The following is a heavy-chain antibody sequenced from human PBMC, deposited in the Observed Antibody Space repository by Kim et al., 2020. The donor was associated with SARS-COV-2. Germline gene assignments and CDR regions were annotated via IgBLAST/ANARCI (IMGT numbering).Heavy chain of an antibody. Sequence: SETLSLTCTVSGGSISSSSYYWGWIRQPPGKGLEWIGSIYYSGSTYYNPSLKSRVTISVDTSKNQFSLKLSSVTAADTAVYYCARPGIEYSSSSWFDPWGQGTLVTVSS. D-gene: IGHD6-6*01. CDR1: GGSISSSSYY. V-gene: IGHV4-39*01. CDR2: IYYSGST. CDR3: ARPGIEYSSSSWFDP. J-gene: IGHJ5*02.